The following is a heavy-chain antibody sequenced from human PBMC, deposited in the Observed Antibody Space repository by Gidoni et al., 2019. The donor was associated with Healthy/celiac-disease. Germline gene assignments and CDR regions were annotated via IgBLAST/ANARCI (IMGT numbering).Heavy chain of an antibody. CDR1: GFTFSSYS. J-gene: IGHJ6*02. CDR2: ISSSSSYI. V-gene: IGHV3-21*01. CDR3: ARFQGSLNYYYYGMDV. Sequence: EVQLVESGGGLVKPGGSLRLSCAASGFTFSSYSMNWVRQAPGKGLEWVSSISSSSSYIYYADSVKGRFTISRDNAKNSLYLQMNSLRAEDTAVYYCARFQGSLNYYYYGMDVWGQGTTVTVSS.